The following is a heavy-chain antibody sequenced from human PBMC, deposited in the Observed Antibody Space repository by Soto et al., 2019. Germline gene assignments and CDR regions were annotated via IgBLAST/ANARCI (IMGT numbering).Heavy chain of an antibody. V-gene: IGHV4-59*01. CDR1: GGSFSSNY. CDR3: ARRICTNISCYVPEGNWLDP. D-gene: IGHD2-2*01. J-gene: IGHJ5*02. Sequence: PSETLSLTCTVSGGSFSSNYWSWVRQPPGKGLEWIGYIHSSGTTNYNPSLKSRVTISVDTSKNQFSLKLSSVTAADTAVYYCARRICTNISCYVPEGNWLDPWGQGTLVTVSS. CDR2: IHSSGTT.